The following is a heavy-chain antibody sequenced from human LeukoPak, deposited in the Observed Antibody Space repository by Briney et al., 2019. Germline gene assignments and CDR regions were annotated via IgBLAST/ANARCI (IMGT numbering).Heavy chain of an antibody. CDR2: IRSKANSYAT. CDR3: TWRGCSSATCEYFFDH. D-gene: IGHD2-2*01. J-gene: IGHJ4*02. V-gene: IGHV3-73*01. CDR1: GFTFSVFE. Sequence: SGGSLRLSCAASGFTFSVFELNWVRQASGKGLEWVGRIRSKANSYATAYAASVKGRFTISRDDSKNTAYLQMNSLKTEDTAVYYCTWRGCSSATCEYFFDHWGQGTLVTVSS.